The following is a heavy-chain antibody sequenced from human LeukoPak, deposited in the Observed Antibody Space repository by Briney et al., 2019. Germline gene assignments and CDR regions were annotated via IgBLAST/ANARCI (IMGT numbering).Heavy chain of an antibody. CDR2: ISSSSSSI. V-gene: IGHV3-48*01. D-gene: IGHD3-10*01. CDR3: ARDLGPVHSGY. CDR1: GFTFSSYS. Sequence: GGSLRLSRAASGFTFSSYSMNWVRQAPGKGLEWVSYISSSSSSIHYADSVKGRFTISRDDAKNSLYLQMNSLRAEDTAVYYCARDLGPVHSGYWGQGTLVTVSS. J-gene: IGHJ4*02.